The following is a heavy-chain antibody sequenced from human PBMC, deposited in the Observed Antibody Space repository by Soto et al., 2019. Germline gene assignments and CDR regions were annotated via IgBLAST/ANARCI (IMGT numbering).Heavy chain of an antibody. D-gene: IGHD2-15*01. Sequence: QVQLVESGGGVVQPGRSLRLSCAASGFTFSSYGMHWVRQAPGKGLEWVAVISYDGSNKYYADSVKGRFTIYRDNSKNTLYLQMNSLRAEDTAVYYCAKDRVGPIDYGCQGTLVTVSS. CDR3: AKDRVGPIDY. CDR2: ISYDGSNK. J-gene: IGHJ4*02. V-gene: IGHV3-30*18. CDR1: GFTFSSYG.